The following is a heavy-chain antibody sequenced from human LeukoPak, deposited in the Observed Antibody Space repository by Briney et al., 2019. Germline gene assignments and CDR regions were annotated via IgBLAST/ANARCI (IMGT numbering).Heavy chain of an antibody. J-gene: IGHJ1*01. Sequence: GRSLRLSCAASGFTFSSYAMHWVRQAPGKGLEWVAVISYGGSNKYYADSVKGRFTISRDNSKNTLYLQMNSLRAEDTAVYYCAKGGPRLYSEYFQHWGQGTLVTVSS. CDR3: AKGGPRLYSEYFQH. D-gene: IGHD2-2*02. CDR2: ISYGGSNK. CDR1: GFTFSSYA. V-gene: IGHV3-30*04.